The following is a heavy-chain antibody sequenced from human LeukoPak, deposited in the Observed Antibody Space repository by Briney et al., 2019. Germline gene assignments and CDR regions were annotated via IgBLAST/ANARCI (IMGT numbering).Heavy chain of an antibody. CDR3: ARGLVPAAIPNWFDP. CDR2: IYYSGST. Sequence: SETLSLTCAVSGGSISSGNWWSWVRQPPGQGLEWIGEIYYSGSTNYNPSLKSRVTILVDKSKNQFSLKLSSVTAADTAVYYCARGLVPAAIPNWFDPWGQGTLVTVSS. J-gene: IGHJ5*02. CDR1: GGSISSGNW. V-gene: IGHV4-4*02. D-gene: IGHD2-2*01.